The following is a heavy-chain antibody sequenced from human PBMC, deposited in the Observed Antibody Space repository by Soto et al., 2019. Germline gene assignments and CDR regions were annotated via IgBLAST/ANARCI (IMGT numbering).Heavy chain of an antibody. CDR2: ISSNGVGT. CDR1: GFTLSGYA. Sequence: GGSLRLSCAASGFTLSGYAMDWVRQAPGKGLEYVPGISSNGVGTYYANSVQGRFTISRDNSKNTLYLQMNSLRAEDTAVYYCARDLFTSYSSSWYAYYYYYGMDVWGQGTTVTVS. D-gene: IGHD6-13*01. J-gene: IGHJ6*02. CDR3: ARDLFTSYSSSWYAYYYYYGMDV. V-gene: IGHV3-64*04.